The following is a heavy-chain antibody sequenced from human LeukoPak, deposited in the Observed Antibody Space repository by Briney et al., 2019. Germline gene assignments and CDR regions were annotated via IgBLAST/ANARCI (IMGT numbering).Heavy chain of an antibody. Sequence: SETLSLTRAVCGGSFSGYYWSWIRQPPGKGLEWIGEINHSGSTNYNPSLNSRVTISVDTSKHQFSPKLSSVTAAETGVYYCARGRGDIGVDELGVDYWGQGTLVTVSS. CDR2: INHSGST. V-gene: IGHV4-34*01. J-gene: IGHJ4*02. CDR3: ARGRGDIGVDELGVDY. D-gene: IGHD5-12*01. CDR1: GGSFSGYY.